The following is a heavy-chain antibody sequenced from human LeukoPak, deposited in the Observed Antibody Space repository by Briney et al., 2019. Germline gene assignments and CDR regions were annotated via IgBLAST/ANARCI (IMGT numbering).Heavy chain of an antibody. CDR3: AKDIKSDHRPPSSSRGNAFDI. Sequence: PSETLSLTCTVSGGSISGYYWSWIRQPPGKGLEWIGYIYYSGSTNYNPSLKSRVTISVDTSKNQFSLKLSSVTAADTALYYCAKDIKSDHRPPSSSRGNAFDIWGQGTMVTVSS. CDR2: IYYSGST. J-gene: IGHJ3*02. V-gene: IGHV4-59*01. CDR1: GGSISGYY. D-gene: IGHD6-13*01.